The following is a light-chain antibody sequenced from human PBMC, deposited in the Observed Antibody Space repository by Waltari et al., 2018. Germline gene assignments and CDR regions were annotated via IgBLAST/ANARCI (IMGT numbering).Light chain of an antibody. CDR3: QQYDNYPWT. V-gene: IGKV1-5*03. J-gene: IGKJ1*01. CDR2: KAS. Sequence: DIQMTQSPSTLSASVGANVTITCRASQRVSRWLVWYQQSPGKAPKVLIYKASGLESGVPSRFSGSGSGTEFTLTISSLQPDDFATYYCQQYDNYPWTFGQGTKVEIK. CDR1: QRVSRW.